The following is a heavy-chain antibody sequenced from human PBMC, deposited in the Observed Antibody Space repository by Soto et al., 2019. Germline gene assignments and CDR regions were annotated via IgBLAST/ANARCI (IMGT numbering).Heavy chain of an antibody. CDR1: GFTFSSYE. V-gene: IGHV3-48*03. J-gene: IGHJ6*02. CDR2: ISSSGSTI. D-gene: IGHD3-10*01. CDR3: ARPLWFGELVGYGMDV. Sequence: EVQLVESGGGLVQPGGSLRLSCAASGFTFSSYEMNWVRQAPGKGLEWVSYISSSGSTIYYADSVKGRFTISRDNAKNSLYLQMNSLRAEDTAVYYCARPLWFGELVGYGMDVWGQGTTVTVSS.